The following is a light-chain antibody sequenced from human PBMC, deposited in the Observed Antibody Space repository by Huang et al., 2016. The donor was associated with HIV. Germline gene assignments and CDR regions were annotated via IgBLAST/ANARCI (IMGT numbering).Light chain of an antibody. V-gene: IGKV4-1*01. CDR2: WTS. CDR1: ENLLSISNNNNH. Sequence: DIGMTQSTDSLAVSLGERATINCKSSENLLSISNNNNHIAWYQQQPGQPPKLLIFWTSARESGVSDRFSGSGYGTDFTLTIRRLEAEDVAVYYCQQYYDAPHTFGQGTKLEIK. CDR3: QQYYDAPHT. J-gene: IGKJ2*01.